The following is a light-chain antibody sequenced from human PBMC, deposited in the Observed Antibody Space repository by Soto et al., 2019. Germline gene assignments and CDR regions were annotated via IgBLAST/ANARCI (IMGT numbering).Light chain of an antibody. CDR3: QQYNNWPPWT. CDR2: GAS. V-gene: IGKV3-15*01. Sequence: EIVMTQSPATLSASPGERATLSCRASQSVSSNLAWYQQKAGQAPRLLIYGASTRATGIPARFSGSGSGTEFTLTISSLQPEYFAVYYCQQYNNWPPWTFGQGTKVEIK. CDR1: QSVSSN. J-gene: IGKJ1*01.